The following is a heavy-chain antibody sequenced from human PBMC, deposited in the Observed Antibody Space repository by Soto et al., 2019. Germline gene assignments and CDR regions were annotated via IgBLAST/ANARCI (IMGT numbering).Heavy chain of an antibody. J-gene: IGHJ6*02. CDR3: AKDDTRERYYYYYGLDV. V-gene: IGHV3-23*01. D-gene: IGHD3-22*01. CDR2: LSGSGGNT. Sequence: EVLLLESGGGLVQPGGSLRLSCAASGFTFSSYAMSWVRQAPGKGLEWVSALSGSGGNTYYADSVRGRFTISRDNSKNTLYLQMNSLRAEDTAVYYCAKDDTRERYYYYYGLDVWGQGTTVTVSS. CDR1: GFTFSSYA.